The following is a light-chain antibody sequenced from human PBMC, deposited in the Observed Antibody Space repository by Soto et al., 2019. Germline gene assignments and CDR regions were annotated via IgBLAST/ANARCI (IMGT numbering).Light chain of an antibody. Sequence: DIQMTQSPSSLSASVGDRVTITCRASQSIRSYLNWYQQKPGKAPKLLIYAAASLQSGVPSSFRGFGAGTDFTLTITRLQAEDFATYYCQQTYCPPWTFGQGTKVEV. CDR1: QSIRSY. V-gene: IGKV1-39*01. CDR2: AAA. J-gene: IGKJ1*01. CDR3: QQTYCPPWT.